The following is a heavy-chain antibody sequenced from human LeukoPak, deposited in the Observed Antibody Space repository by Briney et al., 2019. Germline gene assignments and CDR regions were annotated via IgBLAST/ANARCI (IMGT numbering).Heavy chain of an antibody. Sequence: ASVKVSCKASEYTLTGYYLHWVRQAPGRGLEWVGLINPHDGGTDYAQTFQGRVTLTRDTSIATAYMELSRLTADDAAVYYCASTFGGSGSYDFDYWGQGTLVTVSS. CDR1: EYTLTGYY. V-gene: IGHV1-2*02. CDR2: INPHDGGT. J-gene: IGHJ4*02. D-gene: IGHD3-10*01. CDR3: ASTFGGSGSYDFDY.